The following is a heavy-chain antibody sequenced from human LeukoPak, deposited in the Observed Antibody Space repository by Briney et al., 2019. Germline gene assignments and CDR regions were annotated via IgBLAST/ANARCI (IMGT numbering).Heavy chain of an antibody. Sequence: GGSLRLSCAASGFTFDDYAMHWVRQAPGKGLEWVSGISWNSGSIGYADSVKGRFTISRDNAKNSLYLQMNSLRAEDTALYYCAKDSYCSGGSCYYAFDIWGQGTMVTASS. V-gene: IGHV3-9*01. J-gene: IGHJ3*02. CDR3: AKDSYCSGGSCYYAFDI. CDR1: GFTFDDYA. CDR2: ISWNSGSI. D-gene: IGHD2-15*01.